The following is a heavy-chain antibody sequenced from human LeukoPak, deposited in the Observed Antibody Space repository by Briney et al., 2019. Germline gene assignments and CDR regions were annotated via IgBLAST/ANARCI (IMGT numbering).Heavy chain of an antibody. D-gene: IGHD6-13*01. Sequence: GESLITSFKGSGYSFTSYWISWVREMPGKGLEWMGRIDPSDSYTKYSPSFQGHVTLSADKSISTAYLQWSSLKASDTAMYFCARQSDIAAPGDAFDLWGQKTAFRVSS. V-gene: IGHV5-10-1*01. CDR2: IDPSDSYT. CDR1: GYSFTSYW. CDR3: ARQSDIAAPGDAFDL. J-gene: IGHJ3*01.